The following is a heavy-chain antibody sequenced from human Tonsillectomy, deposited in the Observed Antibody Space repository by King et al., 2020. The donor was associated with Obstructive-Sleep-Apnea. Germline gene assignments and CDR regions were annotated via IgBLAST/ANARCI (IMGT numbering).Heavy chain of an antibody. V-gene: IGHV3-33*01. J-gene: IGHJ4*02. CDR3: AGDLAGLRYFDWLSDTFDY. CDR2: IWYDGSNK. D-gene: IGHD3-9*01. CDR1: GFTFSSYG. Sequence: VQLVESGGGVVQPGRSLRLSCAASGFTFSSYGMHWVRQAPGKGLEWVAVIWYDGSNKYYADSVKGRFTISRDNSKNTLYLQMNSLRAEDTAVYYCAGDLAGLRYFDWLSDTFDYWGQGTLVTVSS.